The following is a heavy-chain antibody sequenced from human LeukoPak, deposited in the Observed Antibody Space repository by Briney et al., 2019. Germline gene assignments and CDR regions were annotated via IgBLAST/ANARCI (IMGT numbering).Heavy chain of an antibody. V-gene: IGHV4-39*07. CDR2: IYYSGST. J-gene: IGHJ4*02. CDR3: ARVLRGGLEYFDY. CDR1: GGSISSNSYY. Sequence: PSETLSLTCAVSGGSISSNSYYWGWIRQPPGKGLEWIGSIYYSGSTYYNPSLKSRVTISVDKSKNQFSLKLSSVTAADTAVYYCARVLRGGLEYFDYWGQGTLVTVSS.